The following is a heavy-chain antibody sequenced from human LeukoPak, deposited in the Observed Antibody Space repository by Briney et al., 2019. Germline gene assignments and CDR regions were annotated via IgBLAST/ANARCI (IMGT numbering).Heavy chain of an antibody. CDR2: INHSGST. CDR3: ARMVGALDAFDI. J-gene: IGHJ3*02. V-gene: IGHV4-34*09. D-gene: IGHD1-26*01. CDR1: GGSFSGYY. Sequence: SETLSLTCAVYGGSFSGYYWSWIRQPPGKGLEWIGEINHSGSTNYNPSLKSRVTISVDKSKNQFSLKLSSVTAADTAVYYCARMVGALDAFDIWGQGTMVTVSS.